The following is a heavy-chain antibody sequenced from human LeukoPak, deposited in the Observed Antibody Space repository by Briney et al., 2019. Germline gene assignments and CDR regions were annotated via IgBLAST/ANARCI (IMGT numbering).Heavy chain of an antibody. J-gene: IGHJ5*02. Sequence: GAPLQISARCSGSTFENYWIAWVRPLPGQGLEWMGIIYPDDSDTTDSPSFEGQVTISVDKYIKTAYLQWNRLEASDTAIYYCARQREAVAGTLLLDPWGQGTLVTVSS. CDR2: IYPDDSDT. CDR1: GSTFENYW. D-gene: IGHD6-19*01. V-gene: IGHV5-51*01. CDR3: ARQREAVAGTLLLDP.